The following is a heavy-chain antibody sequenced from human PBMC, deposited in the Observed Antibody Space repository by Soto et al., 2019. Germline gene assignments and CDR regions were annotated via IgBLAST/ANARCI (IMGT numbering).Heavy chain of an antibody. D-gene: IGHD6-6*01. CDR2: IYYSGST. J-gene: IGHJ6*02. CDR1: GGSISSGGYY. V-gene: IGHV4-31*03. CDR3: GSIAARGSYYYYYGMDV. Sequence: SETLSLTCTVSGGSISSGGYYWSWIRQHPGKGLEWIGYIYYSGSTCYNPSLKSRVTISVDTSKNQFSLKLSSVTAADTAVYYCGSIAARGSYYYYYGMDVWGQGTTVTVSS.